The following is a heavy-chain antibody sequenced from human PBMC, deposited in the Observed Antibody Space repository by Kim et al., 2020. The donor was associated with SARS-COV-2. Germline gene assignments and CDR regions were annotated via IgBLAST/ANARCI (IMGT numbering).Heavy chain of an antibody. Sequence: GGSLRLSCAASGFTFSNAWMSWVRQAPGKGLEWVDRIKSKTDGGTTDYAAPVKGRFTISRDDSKNTLYLQMNSLKTEDTAVYFCTTFVGGIAVAGYYWGQGTLVTVSS. CDR3: TTFVGGIAVAGYY. J-gene: IGHJ4*02. V-gene: IGHV3-15*01. CDR1: GFTFSNAW. D-gene: IGHD6-19*01. CDR2: IKSKTDGGTT.